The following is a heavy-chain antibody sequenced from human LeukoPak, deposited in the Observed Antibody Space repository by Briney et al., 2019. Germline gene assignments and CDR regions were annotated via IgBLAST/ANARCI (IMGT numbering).Heavy chain of an antibody. J-gene: IGHJ6*03. V-gene: IGHV1-18*01. CDR3: ARSGGYYFYMDV. D-gene: IGHD1-26*01. CDR1: GYTFSNSG. CDR2: ISTYSSTT. Sequence: ASVKVSCKASGYTFSNSGISWVRQAPGQGLEWMGWISTYSSTTNYAHNLQGRLTMTTDTSTSTAYMELRNLKSDDTAVYYCARSGGYYFYMDVWGKGTTVTVSS.